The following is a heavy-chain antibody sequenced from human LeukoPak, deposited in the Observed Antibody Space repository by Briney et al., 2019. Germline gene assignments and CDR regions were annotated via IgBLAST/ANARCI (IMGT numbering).Heavy chain of an antibody. CDR3: VNDYARQRGY. D-gene: IGHD4-17*01. V-gene: IGHV3-7*01. Sequence: GGSLRLSCALCGHTLSKYWVSWVRHAPGEGGEWVTNINQDGSEKYHVDSVKGRFTISRDNAKTSLYLQMNSLRAEDTAVYYCVNDYARQRGYWGQGTLVTVSS. CDR1: GHTLSKYW. J-gene: IGHJ4*02. CDR2: INQDGSEK.